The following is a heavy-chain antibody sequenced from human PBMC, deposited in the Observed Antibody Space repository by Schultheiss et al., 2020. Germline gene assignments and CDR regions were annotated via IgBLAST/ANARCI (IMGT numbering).Heavy chain of an antibody. CDR3: AREHSWGPAYHLDY. CDR1: GGSISSGSYY. Sequence: SETLSLTCTVSGGSISSGSYYWSWIRQPAGKGLEWIGYIYYSGSTYYNPSLKSRVTISVDTSKNQFSLKLRSMTAADTAVYYCAREHSWGPAYHLDYWGPGTLVTVSS. V-gene: IGHV4-61*10. CDR2: IYYSGST. D-gene: IGHD2-15*01. J-gene: IGHJ4*02.